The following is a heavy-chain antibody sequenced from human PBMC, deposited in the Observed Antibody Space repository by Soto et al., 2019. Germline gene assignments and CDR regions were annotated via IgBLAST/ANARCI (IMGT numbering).Heavy chain of an antibody. CDR2: IYHRGCT. J-gene: IGHJ6*02. V-gene: IGHV4-30-2*01. CDR3: ARGVAAAGTPRYYYYYYGMGD. CDR1: GGSLSSERYS. D-gene: IGHD6-13*01. Sequence: TVSVTCAVSGGSLSSERYSWSWIRQPPGKGLERIGYIYHRGCTYYNPPLKSRVTISVDRSKNQCSLKLSSVSAADTAVYYCARGVAAAGTPRYYYYYYGMGDWGQGTTVTVSS.